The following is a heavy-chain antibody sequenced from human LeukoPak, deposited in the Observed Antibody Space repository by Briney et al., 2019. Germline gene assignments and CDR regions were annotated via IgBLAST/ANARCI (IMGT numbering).Heavy chain of an antibody. Sequence: ASVKVSCKASGGTFSSYAISWVRQAPGQGLEWMGGIIPIFGTANYAQKFQGRVTITAGESTSTAYMELSSLRSEDTAVYYCATLRLGELSFDYWGQGTAVSVSS. V-gene: IGHV1-69*13. D-gene: IGHD3-16*02. CDR1: GGTFSSYA. CDR3: ATLRLGELSFDY. CDR2: IIPIFGTA. J-gene: IGHJ4*02.